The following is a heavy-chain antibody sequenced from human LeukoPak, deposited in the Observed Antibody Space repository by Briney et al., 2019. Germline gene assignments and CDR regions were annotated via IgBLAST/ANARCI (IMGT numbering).Heavy chain of an antibody. Sequence: PSETLSLTCTVSAYSISRGYYWGWIRQPPGKGLEWIGSIHHSGNTYYNPSLKSRVTMSVDTSRNHFSLNLTSVTAADTAVYYCARARSFDYWGQGTLVTVSS. CDR3: ARARSFDY. CDR1: AYSISRGYY. V-gene: IGHV4-38-2*02. J-gene: IGHJ4*02. CDR2: IHHSGNT.